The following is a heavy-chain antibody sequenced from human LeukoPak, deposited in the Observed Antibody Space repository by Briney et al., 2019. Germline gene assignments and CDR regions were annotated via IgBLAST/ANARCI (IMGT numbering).Heavy chain of an antibody. CDR3: ARAPHYDFWSGYYGGGFDLDY. D-gene: IGHD3-3*01. J-gene: IGHJ4*02. Sequence: ASVKVSCKASGYTFTSYYMHWVRQAPGQGLEWMGIINPSGGSTSYAQKFQGRVTMTRDTSTSTVYMELSSLRSEDTAVYYCARAPHYDFWSGYYGGGFDLDYWGQGTLVTVSS. CDR2: INPSGGST. CDR1: GYTFTSYY. V-gene: IGHV1-46*01.